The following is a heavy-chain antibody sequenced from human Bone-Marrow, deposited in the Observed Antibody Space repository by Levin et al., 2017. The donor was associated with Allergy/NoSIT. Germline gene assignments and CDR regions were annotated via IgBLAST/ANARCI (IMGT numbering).Heavy chain of an antibody. CDR2: INPNSGGT. D-gene: IGHD4-23*01. CDR3: ARSLGLYGGWEDYFDY. CDR1: GYTFTGYY. J-gene: IGHJ4*02. Sequence: ASVKVSCKASGYTFTGYYMHWVRQAPGQGLEWMGWINPNSGGTNYAQKFQGRVTMTRDTSISTAYMELSRLRSDDTAVYYCARSLGLYGGWEDYFDYWGQGTLVTVSS. V-gene: IGHV1-2*02.